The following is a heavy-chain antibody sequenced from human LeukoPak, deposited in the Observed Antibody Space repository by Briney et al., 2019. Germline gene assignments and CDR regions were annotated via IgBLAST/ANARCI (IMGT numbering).Heavy chain of an antibody. J-gene: IGHJ4*02. CDR1: GFTFSSYG. D-gene: IGHD3-22*01. Sequence: GGSLRLSCAASGFTFSSYGMHWVRQAPGKGLEWVAVIWYDGSNKYYADSVKGRFTISRDNSKNRLYLQMNSLRAEDTAVYYCARGAGGGYYDSSGYQPLTEDFDYWGQGTLVTVSS. CDR2: IWYDGSNK. V-gene: IGHV3-33*01. CDR3: ARGAGGGYYDSSGYQPLTEDFDY.